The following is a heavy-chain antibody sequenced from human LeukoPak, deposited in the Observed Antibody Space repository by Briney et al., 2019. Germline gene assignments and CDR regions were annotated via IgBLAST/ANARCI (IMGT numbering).Heavy chain of an antibody. CDR3: AKVVAPSYYYDSSGYSGFDY. Sequence: GSLRLSCAASGFTLSSYAMSWVRQAPGKGLEWVSAISGSGGSTYYADSVKGRFTISRDNSKNTLYLQMNSLRAEDTAVYYCAKVVAPSYYYDSSGYSGFDYWGQGTLVTVSS. CDR2: ISGSGGST. D-gene: IGHD3-22*01. J-gene: IGHJ4*02. V-gene: IGHV3-23*01. CDR1: GFTLSSYA.